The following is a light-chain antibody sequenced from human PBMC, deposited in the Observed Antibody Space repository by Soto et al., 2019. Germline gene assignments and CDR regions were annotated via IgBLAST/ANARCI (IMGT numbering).Light chain of an antibody. CDR2: GAS. J-gene: IGKJ4*01. V-gene: IGKV3-15*01. CDR1: QSVSTN. Sequence: EIVMTQSPVTLSVSPGERATLSCRASQSVSTNLAWYQQKPGQAPRLLMYGASTRATGIPARFSGSGSGTEFTLTISSLQSEDFVVYYCQQYDIASGFGGGTRVEI. CDR3: QQYDIASG.